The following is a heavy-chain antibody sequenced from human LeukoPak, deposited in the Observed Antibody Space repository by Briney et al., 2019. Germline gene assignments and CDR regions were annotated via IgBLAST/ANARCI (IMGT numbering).Heavy chain of an antibody. Sequence: PGGSLRLSCAVSGITLSNYGMSWVRQAPGKGLEWVAGLSGSGGGTNYADSVQGRFTISRDNPKNTLCLQMNSLRADDTAVYFCVRDRGSGWYYMDRWGQGALVTVSS. J-gene: IGHJ4*02. CDR3: VRDRGSGWYYMDR. V-gene: IGHV3-23*01. CDR2: LSGSGGGT. CDR1: GITLSNYG. D-gene: IGHD6-19*01.